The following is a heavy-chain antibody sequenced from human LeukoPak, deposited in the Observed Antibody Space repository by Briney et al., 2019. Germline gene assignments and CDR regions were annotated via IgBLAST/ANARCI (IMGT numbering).Heavy chain of an antibody. CDR2: MYSGGTT. CDR1: GFDVSSSY. J-gene: IGHJ6*02. D-gene: IGHD3-10*01. V-gene: IGHV3-66*04. Sequence: GGSLRLSCAVSGFDVSSSYLNWVRQAPGKGLERVAVMYSGGTTYYSGSVKGRFTISKDNSKNTVSLQINSLRVEDTAMYYCARLEVARGVMLGLDVWGQGTTVTVSS. CDR3: ARLEVARGVMLGLDV.